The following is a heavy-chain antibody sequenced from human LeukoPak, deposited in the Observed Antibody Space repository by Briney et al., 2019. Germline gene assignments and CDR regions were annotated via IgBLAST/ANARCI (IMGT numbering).Heavy chain of an antibody. Sequence: ASVKVSCKASGYTFTSYYMHWVRQAPGQGLEWMGWINPNSGGTNYAQKFQGRVTMTRDTSISTAYMELSRLRSEDTAVYYCARAEGDGYNFLLFYWGQGTLVTVSS. CDR2: INPNSGGT. D-gene: IGHD5-24*01. J-gene: IGHJ4*02. CDR1: GYTFTSYY. V-gene: IGHV1-2*02. CDR3: ARAEGDGYNFLLFY.